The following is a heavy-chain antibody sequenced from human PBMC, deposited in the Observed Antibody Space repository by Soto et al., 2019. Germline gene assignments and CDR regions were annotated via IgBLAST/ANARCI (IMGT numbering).Heavy chain of an antibody. CDR1: GGSFSGYY. J-gene: IGHJ4*02. CDR3: ASPPPTTVTPYYFDY. V-gene: IGHV4-34*01. D-gene: IGHD4-17*01. CDR2: INHSGST. Sequence: QVQLQQWGAGLLKPSETLSLTCAVYGGSFSGYYWSWIRQPPGKGLEWIGEINHSGSTNYNPSLKSRVTISVDTSKNQFSLKLSSVTAADTAVYYCASPPPTTVTPYYFDYWGQGTLVTVSS.